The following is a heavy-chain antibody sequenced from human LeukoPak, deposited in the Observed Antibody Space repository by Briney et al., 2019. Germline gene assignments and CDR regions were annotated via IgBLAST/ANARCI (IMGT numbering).Heavy chain of an antibody. CDR3: ARVPDSSGYFDY. V-gene: IGHV1-46*01. J-gene: IGHJ4*02. Sequence: ASVKVSCKASGYIFITYYIHWVRQAPGQGLEWMGVINPSDGSTNYAQKFQGRVTMTRDTSTSTVYMELDSLRSEDTAVYYCARVPDSSGYFDYWGQGTLVTVSS. D-gene: IGHD3-22*01. CDR1: GYIFITYY. CDR2: INPSDGST.